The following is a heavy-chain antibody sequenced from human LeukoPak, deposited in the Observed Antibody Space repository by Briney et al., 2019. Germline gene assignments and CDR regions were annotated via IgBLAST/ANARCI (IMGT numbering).Heavy chain of an antibody. V-gene: IGHV4-31*03. Sequence: SQTLSLTCTVSGGSISSGGYYWSWIRQHPGKGLEWIGYIYYSGSTYYNPSLKSRVTISVDTSKNQFSLKLSSVTAADTAVYYCARRRKNYYYYGMDVWGQGTTVTVSS. J-gene: IGHJ6*02. CDR1: GGSISSGGYY. CDR2: IYYSGST. CDR3: ARRRKNYYYYGMDV.